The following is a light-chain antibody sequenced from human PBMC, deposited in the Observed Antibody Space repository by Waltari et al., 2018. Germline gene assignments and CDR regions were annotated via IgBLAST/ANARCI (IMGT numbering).Light chain of an antibody. Sequence: SSELTQDPAVSVALGQTVRHTCQGDILKNFDPGWFQQKPGQAPVLVVYGKSSRPSGIPDRFSGSRSGNTAYLIITGAQAEDEAVYYCDSRDNSGDHVLFGGGTKLTVL. V-gene: IGLV3-19*01. CDR3: DSRDNSGDHVL. CDR2: GKS. J-gene: IGLJ3*02. CDR1: ILKNFD.